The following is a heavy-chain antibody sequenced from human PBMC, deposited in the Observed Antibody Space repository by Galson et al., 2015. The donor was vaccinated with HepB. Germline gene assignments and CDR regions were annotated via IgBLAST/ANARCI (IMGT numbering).Heavy chain of an antibody. D-gene: IGHD3-16*02. V-gene: IGHV4-31*03. CDR2: IYYSGST. CDR1: GGSISSGGYY. Sequence: TLSLTCTVSGGSISSGGYYWSWIRQHPGKGLEWIGYIYYSGSTYYNPSLKSRVTISVDTSKNQFSLKLSSVTAADTAVYYCARAPAPHPFGGVIVIGPDRDAFDIWGQGTMVTVSS. J-gene: IGHJ3*02. CDR3: ARAPAPHPFGGVIVIGPDRDAFDI.